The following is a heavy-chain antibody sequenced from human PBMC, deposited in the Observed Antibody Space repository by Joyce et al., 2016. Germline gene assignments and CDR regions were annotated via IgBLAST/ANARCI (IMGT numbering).Heavy chain of an antibody. V-gene: IGHV3-30*04. CDR2: KSYDGSNK. J-gene: IGHJ4*02. Sequence: QVQLVESGGGVVQPGRSLRLSCAASGFTFSSYAMHWVRQAPGKGLEWMTIKSYDGSNKYYADSVKGRFTIPRDNSKNTLYLQMNRLRAEDTAVFYCARDLGTSGWNFDYWGQGTLVTVSS. D-gene: IGHD6-19*01. CDR3: ARDLGTSGWNFDY. CDR1: GFTFSSYA.